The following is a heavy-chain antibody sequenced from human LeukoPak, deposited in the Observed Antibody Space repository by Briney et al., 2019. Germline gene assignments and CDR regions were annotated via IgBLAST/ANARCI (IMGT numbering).Heavy chain of an antibody. J-gene: IGHJ1*01. CDR2: ISPIFGIA. CDR3: ARSIAAAGIEYFQH. Sequence: GASVKVSCKASGYTFTAYYIHWVRQAPGQGLEWMGGISPIFGIANYAQKFQGRVTITADESTSTAYMVLGSLRSEDTAMYYCARSIAAAGIEYFQHWGQGTLVTVSS. CDR1: GYTFTAYY. D-gene: IGHD6-13*01. V-gene: IGHV1-69*13.